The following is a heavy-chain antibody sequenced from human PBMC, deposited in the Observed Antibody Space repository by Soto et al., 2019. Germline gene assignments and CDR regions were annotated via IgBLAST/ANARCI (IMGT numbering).Heavy chain of an antibody. D-gene: IGHD4-17*01. CDR2: ISGSGRNT. Sequence: GGSLRLSCAGSGFSFGGYPMAWVRQSPGKGLEWVASISGSGRNTYHADSVRGRFTISRENSKNTLSLQMNSLRAEDTAIYYGAKEQYYGNYGHFDCDYWGQGILVTVSS. V-gene: IGHV3-23*01. CDR1: GFSFGGYP. CDR3: AKEQYYGNYGHFDCDY. J-gene: IGHJ4*02.